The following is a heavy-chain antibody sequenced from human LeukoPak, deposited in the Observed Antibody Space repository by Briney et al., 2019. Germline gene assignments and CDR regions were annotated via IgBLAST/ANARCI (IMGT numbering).Heavy chain of an antibody. D-gene: IGHD2-15*01. CDR3: ARDPAQGVGSGARPVDV. Sequence: ASVKVSCKASGYTFTGYYMHWVRQAPGQGLEWMGWINPNSGGTNYAQKFQGRVTMTRDTSISTAYMELSRLRSDDTAVYYCARDPAQGVGSGARPVDVWGQGTTVTVSS. J-gene: IGHJ6*02. CDR1: GYTFTGYY. V-gene: IGHV1-2*02. CDR2: INPNSGGT.